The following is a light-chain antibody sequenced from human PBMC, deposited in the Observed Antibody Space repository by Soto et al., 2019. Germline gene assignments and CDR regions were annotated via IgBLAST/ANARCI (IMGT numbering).Light chain of an antibody. V-gene: IGKV3-20*01. CDR1: QYINTR. Sequence: EIVLTQSPATLSSFPGDRVTLSCRASQYINTRLAWYQQKPGQAPRLLIYDASNRATGIPARFSGSGSGTDFTLTISRLEPEDFAVYYCQQYGGSLTWTFGQGTKVDIK. CDR3: QQYGGSLTWT. J-gene: IGKJ1*01. CDR2: DAS.